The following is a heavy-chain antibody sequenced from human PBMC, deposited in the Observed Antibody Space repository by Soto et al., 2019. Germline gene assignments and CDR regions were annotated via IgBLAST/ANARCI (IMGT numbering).Heavy chain of an antibody. CDR2: MNEDGSEQ. Sequence: PGGSLRLSCAVSGFSFSSAWMTWIRQAPGKGLERVAIMNEDGSEQYYVDSVKGRFTISRDNAKNALFLQMNSLRVEDTAVYFCARDRAYSRFDYWGQGSLVTVSS. V-gene: IGHV3-7*03. CDR1: GFSFSSAW. CDR3: ARDRAYSRFDY. D-gene: IGHD4-4*01. J-gene: IGHJ4*02.